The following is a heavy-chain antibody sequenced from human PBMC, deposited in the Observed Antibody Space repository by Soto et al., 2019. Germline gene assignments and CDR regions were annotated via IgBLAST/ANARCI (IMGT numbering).Heavy chain of an antibody. CDR2: ISSSGSTI. CDR1: GFTFSSYE. J-gene: IGHJ4*02. Sequence: PGGSLRLSCAASGFTFSSYEMNWVRQAPGKGLEWVSYISSSGSTIYYADSVKGRFTISRDNAKNSLYLQMNSLRAEDTAVYYCARSLVGARFDYWGQGXLVTVYS. D-gene: IGHD1-26*01. CDR3: ARSLVGARFDY. V-gene: IGHV3-48*03.